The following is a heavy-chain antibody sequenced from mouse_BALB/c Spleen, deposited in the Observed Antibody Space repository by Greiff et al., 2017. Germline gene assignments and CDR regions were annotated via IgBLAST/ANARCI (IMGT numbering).Heavy chain of an antibody. Sequence: QVHVKQSGAELVKPGASVKLSCKASGYTFTSYYMYWVKQRPGQGLEWIGEINPSNGGTNFNEKFKSKATLTVDKSSSTAYMQLSSLTSEDSAVYYCTRSGIYYGDYFDYWGQGTTLTVSS. CDR3: TRSGIYYGDYFDY. CDR2: INPSNGGT. CDR1: GYTFTSYY. J-gene: IGHJ2*01. V-gene: IGHV1S81*02. D-gene: IGHD2-13*01.